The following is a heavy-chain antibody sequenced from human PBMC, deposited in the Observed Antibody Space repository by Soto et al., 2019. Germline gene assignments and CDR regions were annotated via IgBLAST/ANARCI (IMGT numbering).Heavy chain of an antibody. CDR2: ISSSSSYI. J-gene: IGHJ4*02. V-gene: IGHV3-21*01. Sequence: EVQLVESGGGLVKPGGSLRLSCAASGFTFSSYSMNWVRQAPGKGLEWVSSISSSSSYIYYADSGKVRFTISRDNAKNSLYLKMNSLRAEDTAVYYCATRPGIAAAGTTPNAYWGQGTLVTVSS. D-gene: IGHD6-13*01. CDR3: ATRPGIAAAGTTPNAY. CDR1: GFTFSSYS.